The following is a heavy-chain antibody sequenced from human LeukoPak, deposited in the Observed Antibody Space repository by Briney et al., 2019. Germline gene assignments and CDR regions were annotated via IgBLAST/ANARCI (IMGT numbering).Heavy chain of an antibody. CDR2: ISGSSGST. CDR1: GFTFSDYA. D-gene: IGHD3-22*01. Sequence: GGSLRLSCAVSGFTFSDYAMTWVRQAPGKGLEWVSAISGSSGSTYYADSVKGRFTISRDNSKNTLYLQMNSLRAEDTAVYYCAKTGAVFIVYYFDSWGQGTLVTVSS. J-gene: IGHJ4*02. CDR3: AKTGAVFIVYYFDS. V-gene: IGHV3-23*01.